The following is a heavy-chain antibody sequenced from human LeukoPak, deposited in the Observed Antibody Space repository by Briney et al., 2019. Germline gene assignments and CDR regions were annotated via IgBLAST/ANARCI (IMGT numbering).Heavy chain of an antibody. J-gene: IGHJ6*03. Sequence: SGTLSLTCTVSGDSISRYYWTWIRQPPGKGLEWIGYMFYSGSTTYNPSLKSRITISVDTSKNQFSLKLRSVTAADTAVYYCARLPYYYDNSGFRDYHYYMDVWGKGTTVNVFS. CDR2: MFYSGST. V-gene: IGHV4-59*08. CDR3: ARLPYYYDNSGFRDYHYYMDV. D-gene: IGHD3-22*01. CDR1: GDSISRYY.